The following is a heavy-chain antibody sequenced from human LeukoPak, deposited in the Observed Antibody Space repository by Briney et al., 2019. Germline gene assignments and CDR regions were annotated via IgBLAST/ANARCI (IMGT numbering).Heavy chain of an antibody. CDR2: IKQDGSEK. Sequence: PGGSLRLSCAASGFTFDDYGMSWVRQAPGKGLEWVANIKQDGSEKYYVDSVKGRFTISRDNAKNSLYLQMNSLRAEDTAVYYCARAVAGIGYWGQGTLVTVSS. V-gene: IGHV3-7*01. D-gene: IGHD6-19*01. CDR3: ARAVAGIGY. CDR1: GFTFDDYG. J-gene: IGHJ4*02.